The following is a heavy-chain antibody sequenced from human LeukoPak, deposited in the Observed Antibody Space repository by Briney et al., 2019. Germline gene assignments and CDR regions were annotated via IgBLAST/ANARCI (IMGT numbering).Heavy chain of an antibody. CDR1: GFTFSYYA. CDR2: ISDGGDT. D-gene: IGHD2-2*02. CDR3: AKTDCTSSSCYTIDS. J-gene: IGHJ4*02. Sequence: GGSLRLSYAASGFTFSYYAMSWVRQAPGRGLEWVSVISDGGDTSYADSGKGRFTISRDNSKNTVYLQMNSLRADDTAVYYCAKTDCTSSSCYTIDSWGQGTLVTVSS. V-gene: IGHV3-23*01.